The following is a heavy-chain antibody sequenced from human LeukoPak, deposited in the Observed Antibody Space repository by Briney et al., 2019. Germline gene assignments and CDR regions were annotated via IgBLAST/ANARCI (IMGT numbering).Heavy chain of an antibody. Sequence: ASVKVSCKASGGTFSSYAISWVRQAPGQGLEWMGGIIPIFGTANYAQKFQGRVTITTDESTSTAYMELSSLRSEDTAVYYCARDDVVGATKAFDIWGQGTMVTVSS. CDR3: ARDDVVGATKAFDI. CDR2: IIPIFGTA. D-gene: IGHD1-26*01. CDR1: GGTFSSYA. J-gene: IGHJ3*02. V-gene: IGHV1-69*05.